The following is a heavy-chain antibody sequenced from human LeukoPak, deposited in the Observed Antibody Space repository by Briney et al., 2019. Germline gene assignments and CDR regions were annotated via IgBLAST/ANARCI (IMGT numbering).Heavy chain of an antibody. J-gene: IGHJ4*02. Sequence: GSLRLSCAASGFTFSSYSMNWVRQAPGKGLEWVSSIRSSSSYIYYADSVKGRFTISRDNAKNSLYLQMNSLRAEDTAVYYCARDFYGDYYFDYWGQGTLVTVSS. CDR3: ARDFYGDYYFDY. D-gene: IGHD4-17*01. V-gene: IGHV3-21*01. CDR1: GFTFSSYS. CDR2: IRSSSSYI.